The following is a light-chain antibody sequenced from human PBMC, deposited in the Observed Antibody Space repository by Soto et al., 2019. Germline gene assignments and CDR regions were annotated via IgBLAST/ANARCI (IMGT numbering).Light chain of an antibody. Sequence: QSALTQPASVSGSPGQSITISCTGTSSDVGGYNFVSWYQQHPAKVPKLMIFDVNRRRSGVSDPFSGSKSGNTASLTISWHQAEDEGDGYCCSYTSSSPHVVGSGTKLTVL. CDR1: SSDVGGYNF. CDR2: DVN. CDR3: CSYTSSSPHV. V-gene: IGLV2-14*03. J-gene: IGLJ1*01.